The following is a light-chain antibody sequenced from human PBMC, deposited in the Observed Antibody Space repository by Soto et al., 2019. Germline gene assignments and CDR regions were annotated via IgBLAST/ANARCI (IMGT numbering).Light chain of an antibody. CDR2: AAS. Sequence: DIQLTQSPSFLSASVGDRVTITCRTSQGITNYLAWYQQKPGKAPRLLIYAASTLQSGGPSRFSGSGTGTQFTLTISSLQPEDFATYYCQRFNSCPLTFGGGNKVEIK. J-gene: IGKJ4*01. CDR1: QGITNY. CDR3: QRFNSCPLT. V-gene: IGKV1-9*01.